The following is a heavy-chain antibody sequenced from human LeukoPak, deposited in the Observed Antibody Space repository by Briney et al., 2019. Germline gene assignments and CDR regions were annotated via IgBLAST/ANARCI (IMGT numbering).Heavy chain of an antibody. CDR1: GYTLTELS. J-gene: IGHJ4*02. V-gene: IGHV1-24*01. Sequence: ASVKVSCKVSGYTLTELSMHWVRQAPGKGLEWMGGFDPEDGETIYAQKFQGRVTMTEDTSTDTAYMELSSLRSEDTAVYYSATDVRGGNRGYYWGQGTLVTVSS. CDR3: ATDVRGGNRGYY. D-gene: IGHD4-23*01. CDR2: FDPEDGET.